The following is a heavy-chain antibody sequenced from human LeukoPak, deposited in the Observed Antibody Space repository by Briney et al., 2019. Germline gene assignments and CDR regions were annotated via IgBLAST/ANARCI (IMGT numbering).Heavy chain of an antibody. CDR2: IIPIFGTA. J-gene: IGHJ3*02. D-gene: IGHD1-20*01. Sequence: SVKVSCKASGGTFSSYAISWVRQAPGQGLEWMGGIIPIFGTANYAQKFQGRVTITADESTSTAYVELSSLRSEDTAVYYCAGITGTAETDAFDIWGQGTMVTVSS. V-gene: IGHV1-69*13. CDR3: AGITGTAETDAFDI. CDR1: GGTFSSYA.